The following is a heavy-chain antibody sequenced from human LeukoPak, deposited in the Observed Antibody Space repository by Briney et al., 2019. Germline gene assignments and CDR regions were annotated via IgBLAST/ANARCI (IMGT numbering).Heavy chain of an antibody. J-gene: IGHJ4*02. Sequence: GESLKISCKGSGYSFTSYWIGWVRQVPGKGLEWMGIIYPGDSDTRYSPSFQGQVTISADKSISTAYLQWSSLKASDTAMYYCARGNSRDGPLHDYWGQGTLVTVSS. CDR2: IYPGDSDT. CDR1: GYSFTSYW. V-gene: IGHV5-51*01. D-gene: IGHD5-24*01. CDR3: ARGNSRDGPLHDY.